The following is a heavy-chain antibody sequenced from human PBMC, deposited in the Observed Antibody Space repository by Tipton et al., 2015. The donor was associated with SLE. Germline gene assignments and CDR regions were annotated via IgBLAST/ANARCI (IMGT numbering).Heavy chain of an antibody. CDR3: ARMYGDSRTNWFDA. CDR2: THYTGTN. V-gene: IGHV4-61*08. CDR1: GGSISNGDYY. Sequence: GLVKPSETLSLSCTVSGGSISNGDYYWSWIRQPPGKGLEWIGYTHYTGTNDYNPSLKSRVTMSLDTSKNQFSLELNSVTAADTAVYSCARMYGDSRTNWFDAWGQGTLVTVSS. J-gene: IGHJ5*02. D-gene: IGHD4-17*01.